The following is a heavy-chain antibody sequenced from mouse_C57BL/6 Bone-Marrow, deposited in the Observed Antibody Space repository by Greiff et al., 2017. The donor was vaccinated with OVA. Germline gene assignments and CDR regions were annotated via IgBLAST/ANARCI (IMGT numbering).Heavy chain of an antibody. Sequence: QVQLQQPGAELVKPGASVKLSCKASGYTFTSYWMHWVKQRPGRGLEWIGRIDPYSGGTKYNEKFKSKATLTVDKPSSTAYMQLSSLTSEDSAVYYCARGGYYYGSSYWYFDVWGTGTTVTVSS. D-gene: IGHD1-1*01. CDR1: GYTFTSYW. CDR3: ARGGYYYGSSYWYFDV. CDR2: IDPYSGGT. V-gene: IGHV1-72*01. J-gene: IGHJ1*03.